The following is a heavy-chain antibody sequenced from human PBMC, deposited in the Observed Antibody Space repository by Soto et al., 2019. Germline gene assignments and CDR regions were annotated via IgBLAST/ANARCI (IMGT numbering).Heavy chain of an antibody. J-gene: IGHJ4*02. V-gene: IGHV3-30*02. CDR3: RVVVTTNFDY. Sequence: GGSLILSCAASGFTFSSYGMHWVRQAPGKGLEWVAVIRYDGSNKNYADSVKGRFTISGDSSKNTLYLQMNSLRAEDTAVYYCRVVVTTNFDYWGQGTLVTVSS. CDR1: GFTFSSYG. D-gene: IGHD2-15*01. CDR2: IRYDGSNK.